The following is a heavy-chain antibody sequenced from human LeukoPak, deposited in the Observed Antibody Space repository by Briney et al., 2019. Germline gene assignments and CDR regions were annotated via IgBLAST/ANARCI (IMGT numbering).Heavy chain of an antibody. CDR3: ARSGIYYC. CDR1: GSTFSTYI. V-gene: IGHV3-48*02. D-gene: IGHD1-1*01. CDR2: ISSTSSTI. J-gene: IGHJ4*02. Sequence: GGSLRHSCAASGSTFSTYIMSWVRQAPGKGLEWVSYISSTSSTIYYADSVKGRFTISRDNAKNSLYLQMNSLRDEDTAVYYCARSGIYYCWGQGTLVTVSS.